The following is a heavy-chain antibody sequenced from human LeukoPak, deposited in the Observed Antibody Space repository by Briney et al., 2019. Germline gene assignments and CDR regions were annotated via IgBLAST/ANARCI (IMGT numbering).Heavy chain of an antibody. J-gene: IGHJ3*02. Sequence: QPGRSLRLSCAASGFTFSSYAMHWVRQAPGKGLEWVAVISYDGSNKYYADSVKGRFTISRDNAKNSLYLQMNSLRAEDTAVYYCAKERALITMIDAAFDIWGQGTMVTVSS. V-gene: IGHV3-30-3*01. D-gene: IGHD3-22*01. CDR1: GFTFSSYA. CDR3: AKERALITMIDAAFDI. CDR2: ISYDGSNK.